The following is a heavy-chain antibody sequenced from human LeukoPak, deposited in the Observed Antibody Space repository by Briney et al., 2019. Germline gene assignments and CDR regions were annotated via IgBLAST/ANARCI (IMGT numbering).Heavy chain of an antibody. Sequence: GGSLRLSCAASGFTFSSYAMSWVRQAPGKGLEWVSAISGSGGSTYYADSVKGRFTISRDNSKNTLYLQMNSLGAEDTAVYYCARGVGYPYFDYWGQGTLVTVSS. V-gene: IGHV3-23*01. D-gene: IGHD5-18*01. J-gene: IGHJ4*02. CDR1: GFTFSSYA. CDR2: ISGSGGST. CDR3: ARGVGYPYFDY.